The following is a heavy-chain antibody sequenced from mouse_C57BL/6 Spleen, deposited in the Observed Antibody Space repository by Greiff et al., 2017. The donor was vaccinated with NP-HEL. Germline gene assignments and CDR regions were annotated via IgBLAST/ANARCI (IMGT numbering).Heavy chain of an antibody. J-gene: IGHJ2*01. V-gene: IGHV5-4*01. Sequence: EVQGVESGGGLVKPGGSLKLSCAASGFTFSSYAMSWVRQTPEKRLEWVATISDGGSYTYYPDNVKGRFTISRDNAKNNLYLQMSHLKSEDTAMYYCARGALNWDYFDYWGQGTTLTVSS. CDR3: ARGALNWDYFDY. CDR1: GFTFSSYA. CDR2: ISDGGSYT. D-gene: IGHD4-1*01.